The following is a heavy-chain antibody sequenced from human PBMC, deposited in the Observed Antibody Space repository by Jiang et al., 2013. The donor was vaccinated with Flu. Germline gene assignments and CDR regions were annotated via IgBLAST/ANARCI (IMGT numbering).Heavy chain of an antibody. V-gene: IGHV4-59*01. D-gene: IGHD5-18*01. CDR3: ARGRGYSYGQYFDY. CDR2: SYNSRST. J-gene: IGHJ4*02. Sequence: GSGLVKPSETLSLSCTVSGGSISGYYWSWIRQPPGKGLEWIGYSYNSRSTIYNPSLKSRVTIAVDTSKNHFSLKLTSVTAADTAVYYCARGRGYSYGQYFDYWGQGILVTVSS. CDR1: GGSISGYY.